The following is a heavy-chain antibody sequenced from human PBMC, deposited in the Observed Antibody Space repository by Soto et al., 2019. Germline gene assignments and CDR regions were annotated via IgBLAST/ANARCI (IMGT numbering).Heavy chain of an antibody. V-gene: IGHV3-15*07. J-gene: IGHJ4*02. Sequence: PGGSLRLSCAASGFTFRNAWMDWVRQAPRKGLERVGRIKSKTDGGTTDYAEPVKGRFTISRDDSKKTLCLQMNSLKTEDTAVYYCTTDSITMIVVAPYYFDYWGQGTLVTVSS. CDR2: IKSKTDGGTT. CDR3: TTDSITMIVVAPYYFDY. CDR1: GFTFRNAW. D-gene: IGHD3-22*01.